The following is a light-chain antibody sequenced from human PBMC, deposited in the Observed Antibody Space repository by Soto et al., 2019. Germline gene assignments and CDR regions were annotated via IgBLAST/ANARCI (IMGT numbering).Light chain of an antibody. CDR1: QSVSSN. J-gene: IGKJ1*01. V-gene: IGKV3-15*01. CDR3: QQYNNWPQT. Sequence: EIVMTQSPATLSVSPGERATLSCRASQSVSSNLAWYQQKPGQAPSLLIYGASTRATGTPARFSGSGSGTEFTLTISSLQSEDFAEYHCQQYNNWPQTFGQGTKVEIK. CDR2: GAS.